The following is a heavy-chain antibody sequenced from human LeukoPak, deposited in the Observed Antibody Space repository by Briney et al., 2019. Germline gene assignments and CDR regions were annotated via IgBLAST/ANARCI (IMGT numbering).Heavy chain of an antibody. CDR2: INWNGGST. V-gene: IGHV3-20*04. CDR1: GFTFDDHG. D-gene: IGHD1-1*01. Sequence: GGSLRLSCIASGFTFDDHGMSWVRQAPGKGLEWVSNINWNGGSTGYVDSVKGRFAISRDNGKNSLYLQMNNLRVEDTAFYYCARDVSWGTGYFDYWGQGILVTVSS. J-gene: IGHJ4*02. CDR3: ARDVSWGTGYFDY.